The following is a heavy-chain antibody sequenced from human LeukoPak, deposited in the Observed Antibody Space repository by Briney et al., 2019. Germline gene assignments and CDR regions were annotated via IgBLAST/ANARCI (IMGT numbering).Heavy chain of an antibody. Sequence: AASVKVSCKASGYSLTTYYMHWVRQAPGQGPEWMAIINPSGGSTNYAQKFQGRVTMTRDTPTNTVYMELSSLRTEDTAVYYCASVYLYGMDVWGQGTTVTVSS. CDR2: INPSGGST. J-gene: IGHJ6*02. D-gene: IGHD2-8*01. CDR1: GYSLTTYY. CDR3: ASVYLYGMDV. V-gene: IGHV1-46*01.